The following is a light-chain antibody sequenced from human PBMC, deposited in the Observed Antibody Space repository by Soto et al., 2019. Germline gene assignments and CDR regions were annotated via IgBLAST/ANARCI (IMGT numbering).Light chain of an antibody. CDR1: QSISSY. J-gene: IGKJ1*01. Sequence: DIQMTPSPSSLSASVGDRVTITCPASQSISSYLNWYQQKPGKAPKLLIYAASSLQSGVPSRFSGSGSGTDFTLTISSLQPEDFATYYCQQSYSTPITFGQGTKVDIK. CDR3: QQSYSTPIT. CDR2: AAS. V-gene: IGKV1-39*01.